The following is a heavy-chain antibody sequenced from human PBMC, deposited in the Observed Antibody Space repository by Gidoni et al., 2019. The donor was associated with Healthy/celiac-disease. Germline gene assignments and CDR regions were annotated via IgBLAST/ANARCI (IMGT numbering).Heavy chain of an antibody. Sequence: EVQLLDSGGGLVQTGGSLILSCAALGFTSSSYAMSWVRQAPGKGLEWVSAISGSGGSTYYADSVKGRFTSSRDNSKNTLYLQMNSRRAEDTDVYYCAKDPGMATTRNFDYWGQGTLVTVSS. J-gene: IGHJ4*02. CDR1: GFTSSSYA. CDR2: ISGSGGST. D-gene: IGHD1-1*01. V-gene: IGHV3-23*01. CDR3: AKDPGMATTRNFDY.